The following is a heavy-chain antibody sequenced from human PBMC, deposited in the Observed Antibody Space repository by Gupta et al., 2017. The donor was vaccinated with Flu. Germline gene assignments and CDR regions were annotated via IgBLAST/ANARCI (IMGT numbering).Heavy chain of an antibody. CDR2: IYYSGST. Sequence: LEWIGSIYYSGSTYYNPSLKSRVTISVDTSKNQFSLKLSSVTAADTAVYYCARHDIVVVVAARIQNWFDPWGQGTLVTVSS. J-gene: IGHJ5*02. D-gene: IGHD2-15*01. CDR3: ARHDIVVVVAARIQNWFDP. V-gene: IGHV4-39*01.